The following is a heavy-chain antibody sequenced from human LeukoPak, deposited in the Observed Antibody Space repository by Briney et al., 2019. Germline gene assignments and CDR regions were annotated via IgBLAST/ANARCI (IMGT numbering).Heavy chain of an antibody. CDR3: ARESGRLRFQDAFDI. V-gene: IGHV1-18*01. D-gene: IGHD4-17*01. Sequence: GASVKVSFKASGYTFTNYGITWVRQAPGQGLEWMGWISAYTGNTDYAQKLQGRVTMTTDTSTSTAYMELRSLRSEDTAVYYCARESGRLRFQDAFDIWGQGTMVTVSS. J-gene: IGHJ3*02. CDR2: ISAYTGNT. CDR1: GYTFTNYG.